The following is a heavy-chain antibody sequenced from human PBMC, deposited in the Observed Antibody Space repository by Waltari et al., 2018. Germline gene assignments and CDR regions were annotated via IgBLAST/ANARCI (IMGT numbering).Heavy chain of an antibody. CDR3: ARVHKGKTATTYWYFDL. Sequence: QVQLQQWGAGLLKPSETLSLTCAVYCWSFSGYYWSWIRQPPGKGLEWLGEIKHSGSTNYNPSLKSRVTISVDTSKNQFSLKLSSVTAADTAVYYCARVHKGKTATTYWYFDLWGRGTLVTVSS. CDR2: IKHSGST. D-gene: IGHD6-13*01. V-gene: IGHV4-34*01. CDR1: CWSFSGYY. J-gene: IGHJ2*01.